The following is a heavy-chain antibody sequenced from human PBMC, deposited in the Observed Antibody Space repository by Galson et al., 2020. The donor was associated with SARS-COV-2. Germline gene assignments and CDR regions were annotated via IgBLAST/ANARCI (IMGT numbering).Heavy chain of an antibody. D-gene: IGHD3-10*01. CDR1: GFSLSTSGMC. CDR3: ARYYYGSGSYLYQSGYFDY. CDR2: IDWDDDK. J-gene: IGHJ4*02. V-gene: IGHV2-70*11. Sequence: SGPTLVKPTQTLTLTCTFSGFSLSTSGMCVSWIRQPPGKALEWLARIDWDDDKYYSTSLKTRLTISKDTSKNQVVLTMTNMDPVDTATYYCARYYYGSGSYLYQSGYFDYWGQGTLVTVSS.